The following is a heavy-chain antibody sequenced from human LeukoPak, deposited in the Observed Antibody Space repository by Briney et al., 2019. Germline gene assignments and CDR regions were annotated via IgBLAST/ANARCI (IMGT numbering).Heavy chain of an antibody. CDR2: IYYSGST. J-gene: IGHJ4*02. CDR3: ARFMIPNYYGSGSHFDY. D-gene: IGHD3-10*01. V-gene: IGHV4-39*01. Sequence: SETLSLTCTVSGGSISSSSYYWGWIRQPPGKGLEWVGSIYYSGSTYYNPSLKSRVTISVDTSKNQFSLKLSSVTAADTAVYYCARFMIPNYYGSGSHFDYWGQGTLVTVPS. CDR1: GGSISSSSYY.